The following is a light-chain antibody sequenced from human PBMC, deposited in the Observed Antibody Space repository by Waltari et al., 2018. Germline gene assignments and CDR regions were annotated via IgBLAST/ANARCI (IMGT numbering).Light chain of an antibody. Sequence: EIAMTQSPATLSVSPGERATLSCRASQSVGGNLAWYQRKPGQAPRLLIHGASTRATGVPARCSGSGSGTEFTLTISSLQSEDFAVYYCQQYHKWPPLTFGGGTKVEIK. CDR2: GAS. CDR3: QQYHKWPPLT. V-gene: IGKV3-15*01. CDR1: QSVGGN. J-gene: IGKJ4*01.